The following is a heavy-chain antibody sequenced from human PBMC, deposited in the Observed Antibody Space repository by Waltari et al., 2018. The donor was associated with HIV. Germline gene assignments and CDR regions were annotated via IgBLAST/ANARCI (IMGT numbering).Heavy chain of an antibody. V-gene: IGHV3-74*01. CDR2: INSDGSST. Sequence: EVQLVESGGGLVQPGGSLRLSCAASGFTFSSYWMHWVRQAPGKGLVGVPRINSDGSSTNDADSVKGRFTISRDNAKNTLYRQMNSLRVEDTAVYYCAPGRGWFDPWGQGTLVTVSS. CDR1: GFTFSSYW. D-gene: IGHD3-10*01. J-gene: IGHJ5*02. CDR3: APGRGWFDP.